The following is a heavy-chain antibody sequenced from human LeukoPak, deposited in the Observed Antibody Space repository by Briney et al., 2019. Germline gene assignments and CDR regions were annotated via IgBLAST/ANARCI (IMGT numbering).Heavy chain of an antibody. CDR3: ARSRNAAAGLDDAFDI. CDR2: IYPGDSDT. J-gene: IGHJ3*02. CDR1: GYSFTSYW. D-gene: IGHD6-13*01. Sequence: GESLKISCKGSGYSFTSYWIGWVRQMPGKGLEWMGIIYPGDSDTRYSPSFQGQVTISADKSISTAYLQWSSLKASDTAMYYCARSRNAAAGLDDAFDIWGQGTMVTVSS. V-gene: IGHV5-51*01.